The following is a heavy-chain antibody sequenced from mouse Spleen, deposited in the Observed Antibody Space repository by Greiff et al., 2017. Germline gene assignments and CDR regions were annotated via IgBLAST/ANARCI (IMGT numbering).Heavy chain of an antibody. CDR1: GFTFSDYG. CDR2: ISSGSSTI. J-gene: IGHJ2*01. V-gene: IGHV5-17*01. CDR3: ARGDGNLDY. Sequence: DVQLVESGGGLVKPGGSLKLSCAASGFTFSDYGMHWVRQAPEKGLEWVAYISSGSSTIYYADTVKGRFTISRDNAKNTLFLQMTSLRSEDTAMYYCARGDGNLDYWGQGTTLTVSS. D-gene: IGHD2-1*01.